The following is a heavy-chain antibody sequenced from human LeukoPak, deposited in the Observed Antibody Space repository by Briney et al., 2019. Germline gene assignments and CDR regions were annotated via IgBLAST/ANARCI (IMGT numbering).Heavy chain of an antibody. CDR1: GCTFTSYA. CDR3: ARGGAGSGRNYGMDV. Sequence: ASVKVSCKASGCTFTSYAMHWVRQAPGQRLEWVGWINAGNGNTKYSQKFQGRVTITRDTSASTAYMELSSLRSEDTAVYYCARGGAGSGRNYGMDVWGKGTTVTVSS. CDR2: INAGNGNT. D-gene: IGHD3-10*01. V-gene: IGHV1-3*01. J-gene: IGHJ6*04.